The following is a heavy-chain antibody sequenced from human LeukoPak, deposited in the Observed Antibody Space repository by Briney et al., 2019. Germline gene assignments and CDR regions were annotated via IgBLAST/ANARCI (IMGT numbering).Heavy chain of an antibody. Sequence: GGSLRLSCAASGFTFSSYWMSWVRQAPGKGLEWVANIKQDGSEKYYVDSVKGRFTISRDNAKNSLYLQMNSLRAEDTAVYYCARVPQSQSGSYLAFDIWGQGTMVTVSS. V-gene: IGHV3-7*01. CDR2: IKQDGSEK. CDR1: GFTFSSYW. J-gene: IGHJ3*02. D-gene: IGHD1-26*01. CDR3: ARVPQSQSGSYLAFDI.